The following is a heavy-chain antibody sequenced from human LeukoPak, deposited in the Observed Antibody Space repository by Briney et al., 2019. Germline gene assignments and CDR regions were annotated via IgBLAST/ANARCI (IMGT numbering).Heavy chain of an antibody. Sequence: GGSLRLSCAAAGFTVSSNYMSWVRQAPGKGLEWVSIIYSGGSTFYADSVKGRFTISRDNSKNTLYLQMNSLRAEDTAVYYCARGGSYLSAFDIWGQGTMVTVSS. CDR2: IYSGGST. J-gene: IGHJ3*02. CDR1: GFTVSSNY. V-gene: IGHV3-53*01. CDR3: ARGGSYLSAFDI. D-gene: IGHD1-26*01.